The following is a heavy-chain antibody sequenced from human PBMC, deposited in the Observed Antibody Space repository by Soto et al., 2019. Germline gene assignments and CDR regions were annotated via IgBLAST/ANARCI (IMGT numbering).Heavy chain of an antibody. CDR2: ISYDGSNK. J-gene: IGHJ4*02. Sequence: QVQLVESGGGVVQPGRSLRLSCAASGFTFSSYGMHWVRQAPGKGLEWVAVISYDGSNKYYADSVKGRFTISRDNSKNPLYLQMNSLRAEDTAVYYCAKNGYSSGWYMDYWGQGTLVTVSS. D-gene: IGHD6-19*01. CDR3: AKNGYSSGWYMDY. CDR1: GFTFSSYG. V-gene: IGHV3-30*18.